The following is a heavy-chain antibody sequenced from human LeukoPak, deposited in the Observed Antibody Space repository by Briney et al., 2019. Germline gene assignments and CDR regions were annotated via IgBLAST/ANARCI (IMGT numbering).Heavy chain of an antibody. CDR3: ARDLGSSGSNSAFDY. CDR2: INPNSGGT. J-gene: IGHJ4*02. Sequence: ASVKVSCKASGYTFTGYYMHWVRQAPGQGLEWMGWINPNSGGTNYAQKFQGRVTMTRDTSISTAYMELSRLRSDDTAVYYCARDLGSSGSNSAFDYWGQGTLVTVSS. V-gene: IGHV1-2*02. CDR1: GYTFTGYY. D-gene: IGHD1-26*01.